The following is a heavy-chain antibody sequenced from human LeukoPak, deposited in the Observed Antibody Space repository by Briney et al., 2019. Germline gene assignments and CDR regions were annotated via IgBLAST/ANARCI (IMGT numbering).Heavy chain of an antibody. D-gene: IGHD6-6*01. CDR2: IIPILGIA. CDR1: GYTFTSYG. V-gene: IGHV1-69*04. CDR3: ARVEYGSSPGVPGYYYYYMDV. Sequence: SVKVSCKASGYTFTSYGISWVRQAPGQGLEWMGRIIPILGIANYAQKFQGRVTITADKSTSTAYMELSSLRSEDTAVYYCARVEYGSSPGVPGYYYYYMDVWGKGTTVTVSS. J-gene: IGHJ6*03.